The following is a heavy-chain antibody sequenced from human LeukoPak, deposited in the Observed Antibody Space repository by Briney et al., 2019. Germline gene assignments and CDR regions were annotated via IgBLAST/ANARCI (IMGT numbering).Heavy chain of an antibody. J-gene: IGHJ4*02. V-gene: IGHV4-59*11. CDR1: GFTFSNHG. CDR3: TRSFPGIVGAADF. D-gene: IGHD1-26*01. Sequence: GSLRLSCATSGFTFSNHGMNWVRQAPGKGLEWIAYIHSSGKTNYNPSLKSRVTISVDTSKNQFSLKVTSMTAADTGVYYCTRSFPGIVGAADFWGQGTLVTVSS. CDR2: IHSSGKT.